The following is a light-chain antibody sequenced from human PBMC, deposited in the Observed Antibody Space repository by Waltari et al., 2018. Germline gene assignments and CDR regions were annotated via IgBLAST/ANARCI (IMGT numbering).Light chain of an antibody. CDR2: AAS. Sequence: IQLTQSPSTLSASVGDRVTITCRASQGISNFLAWYQQKPGKAPEVLIFAASTLRTGVPSRFSGRGSGTXFTLTISSLQPEXXXTYFCQQLDTYPRTFGQGTKVEIK. CDR1: QGISNF. V-gene: IGKV1-9*01. CDR3: QQLDTYPRT. J-gene: IGKJ1*01.